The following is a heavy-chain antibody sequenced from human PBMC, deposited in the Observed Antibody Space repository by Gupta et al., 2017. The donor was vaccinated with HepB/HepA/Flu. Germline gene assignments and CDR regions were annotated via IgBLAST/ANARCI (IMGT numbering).Heavy chain of an antibody. CDR2: ISGSGGST. J-gene: IGHJ5*02. Sequence: EVQLLESGGGLVQPGGSLRLPCAASGFTFSSYARSWVRQAPGKGLEWVSAISGSGGSTYYADSVKGRFTISRDNSKNTLYLKMNSLRAEDTAVYYCAKDRPAIVVVIGQYNWFDPWGQGTLVTVSS. D-gene: IGHD3-22*01. CDR3: AKDRPAIVVVIGQYNWFDP. CDR1: GFTFSSYA. V-gene: IGHV3-23*01.